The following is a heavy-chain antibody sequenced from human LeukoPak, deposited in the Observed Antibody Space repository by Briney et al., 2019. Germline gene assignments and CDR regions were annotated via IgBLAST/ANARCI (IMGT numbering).Heavy chain of an antibody. Sequence: GGSLRLPCSTSGFTFSSFAMHWVRQAPGRGLEYVSAIGGNGLTTNYADSVKGRFSISRDNSKNTLYLQMSSLTTDDTAVYYCVKRWTAVEVDVWGKGTTVTVSS. V-gene: IGHV3-64D*06. CDR3: VKRWTAVEVDV. CDR2: IGGNGLTT. D-gene: IGHD6-19*01. CDR1: GFTFSSFA. J-gene: IGHJ6*04.